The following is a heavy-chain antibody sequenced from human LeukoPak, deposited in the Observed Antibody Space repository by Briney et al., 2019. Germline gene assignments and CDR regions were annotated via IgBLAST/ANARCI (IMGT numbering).Heavy chain of an antibody. CDR3: TSQDGYNPSSGY. V-gene: IGHV3-73*01. Sequence: GGSLRLSCAASGFTFSASAMHWVRQASGKGLEWVGRIRSKANSYATTYAASLKGRFTISRDDSKNTAYLQMNSVKTEDTAVYYCTSQDGYNPSSGYWGQGTLVTVSS. CDR1: GFTFSASA. CDR2: IRSKANSYAT. D-gene: IGHD5-24*01. J-gene: IGHJ4*02.